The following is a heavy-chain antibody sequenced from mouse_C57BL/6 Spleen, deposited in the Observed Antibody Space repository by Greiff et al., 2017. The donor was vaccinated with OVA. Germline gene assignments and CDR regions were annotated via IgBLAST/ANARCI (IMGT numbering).Heavy chain of an antibody. D-gene: IGHD1-1*01. CDR3: ANYYGSSESAWFAY. CDR1: GYTFTSYW. V-gene: IGHV1-64*01. CDR2: IHPNSGST. Sequence: QLQQPGAELVKPGASVKLSCKASGYTFTSYWMHWVKQRPGQGLEWIGMIHPNSGSTNYNEKFKSKATLTVDKSSSTAYMQLSSLTSEDSAVYYCANYYGSSESAWFAYWGQGTLVTVSA. J-gene: IGHJ3*01.